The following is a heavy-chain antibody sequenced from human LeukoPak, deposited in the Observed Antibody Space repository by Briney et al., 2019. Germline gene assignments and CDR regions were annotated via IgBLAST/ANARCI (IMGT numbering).Heavy chain of an antibody. CDR2: ISGSGGST. CDR3: AKVSYYDSSGSIDY. J-gene: IGHJ4*02. D-gene: IGHD3-22*01. V-gene: IGHV3-23*01. Sequence: PGGSMRLSCAASGFTFSSYAMSWVRQAPGKGLEWVSAISGSGGSTYYADSVKGRFTISRDNSKNTLYLQMNSLRAEDTAVYYCAKVSYYDSSGSIDYWGQGTLVTVSS. CDR1: GFTFSSYA.